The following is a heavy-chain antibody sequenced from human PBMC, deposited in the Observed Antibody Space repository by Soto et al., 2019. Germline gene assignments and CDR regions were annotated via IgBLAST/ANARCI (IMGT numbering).Heavy chain of an antibody. J-gene: IGHJ6*02. CDR2: FGYSENT. V-gene: IGHV4-39*02. D-gene: IGHD2-15*01. CDR3: ARLGGYCDRTGCYGYYGLDV. Sequence: QLQLQESGPRLVKPSETLSLTCTVSGGSISSGPYSWGWIRQTPGEGLEWIGTFGYSENTYYNPSLEGRVTISVDASKNDFSLKVTSATVADTATYYCARLGGYCDRTGCYGYYGLDVWGQGTTVTVSS. CDR1: GGSISSGPYS.